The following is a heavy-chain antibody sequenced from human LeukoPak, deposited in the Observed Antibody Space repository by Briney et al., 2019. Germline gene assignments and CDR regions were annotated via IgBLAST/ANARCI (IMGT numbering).Heavy chain of an antibody. Sequence: GGSLRLSCAASGFTFSSSAMHWVRQCPGKGLEWVAVISYDGSKTSYAGSVKGRFTISRDSSKNTVYLQMDSLRAEDTAVYYCARGGTAVNIAEYYFDSWGQGTLVTVSS. CDR2: ISYDGSKT. CDR1: GFTFSSSA. V-gene: IGHV3-30-3*01. CDR3: ARGGTAVNIAEYYFDS. D-gene: IGHD1-7*01. J-gene: IGHJ4*02.